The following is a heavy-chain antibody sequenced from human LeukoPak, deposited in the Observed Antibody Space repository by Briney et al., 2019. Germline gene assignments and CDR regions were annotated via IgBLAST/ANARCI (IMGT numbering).Heavy chain of an antibody. CDR2: ITGGGSTT. V-gene: IGHV3-23*01. Sequence: QTGGSLRLSCAASGFTFSSCAMSWVRQAPGKGLEWVSTITGGGSTTYYADSVKGRFTISRDTSKNTLFLQMNSLRAEDTAVYYCARMREYSGNSYPNFDYWGQGTLVTVSS. CDR3: ARMREYSGNSYPNFDY. D-gene: IGHD1-26*01. CDR1: GFTFSSCA. J-gene: IGHJ4*02.